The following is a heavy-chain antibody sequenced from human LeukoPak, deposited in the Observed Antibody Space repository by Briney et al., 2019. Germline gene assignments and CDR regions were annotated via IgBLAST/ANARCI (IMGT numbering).Heavy chain of an antibody. CDR3: AKGRILWFGEQSDFDY. CDR2: ISDSGAYK. V-gene: IGHV3-23*01. D-gene: IGHD3-10*01. CDR1: GFTFSNAW. J-gene: IGHJ4*02. Sequence: GGSLRLSCAASGFTFSNAWMSWVRQAPGKGLEWISTISDSGAYKYYAGFVKGRFTVSRDNSKNMVFLEVNSLRAEDTATYFCAKGRILWFGEQSDFDYWGQGTLVTVSS.